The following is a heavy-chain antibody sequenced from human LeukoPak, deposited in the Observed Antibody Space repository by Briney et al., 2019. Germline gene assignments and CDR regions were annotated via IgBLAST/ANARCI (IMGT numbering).Heavy chain of an antibody. CDR2: ISGSGGST. V-gene: IGHV3-23*01. J-gene: IGHJ4*02. CDR3: SKDSTYYDILTGYSPFDY. Sequence: GGSLRLSCAASGFTFSSYAMSWVRQAPGKGLEWVSAISGSGGSTYYADSVKGRFTISRDNSKNTLYLQMNSLRAEDTAVYYCSKDSTYYDILTGYSPFDYWGQGTLVTVSS. CDR1: GFTFSSYA. D-gene: IGHD3-9*01.